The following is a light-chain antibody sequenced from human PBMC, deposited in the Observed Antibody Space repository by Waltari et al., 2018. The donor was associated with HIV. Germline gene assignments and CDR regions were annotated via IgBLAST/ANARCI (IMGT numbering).Light chain of an antibody. CDR2: RNN. J-gene: IGLJ3*02. V-gene: IGLV10-54*01. CDR1: SNNVGYQG. Sequence: QAGLTQPPSVSKGLRQTATLTCTGNSNNVGYQGAAWLQQHQGHPPKLLSYRNNNRPSGISGRVSASRSGNTASLTITGLQPEYEADYYCSAWDSSLSAWVFGGGTKLTVL. CDR3: SAWDSSLSAWV.